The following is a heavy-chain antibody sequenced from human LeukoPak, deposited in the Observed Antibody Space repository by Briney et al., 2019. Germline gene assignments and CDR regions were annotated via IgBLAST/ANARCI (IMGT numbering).Heavy chain of an antibody. CDR3: TREGMGTTFSAWFDP. D-gene: IGHD1-7*01. V-gene: IGHV3-21*01. J-gene: IGHJ5*02. Sequence: GGSLRLSCAASGFTFSSFTMNWVRQAPGKGLEWVSSISSSSSYIYSADSVRGRFTVSRDNSKNTMYLQVNSLRAEDTAVYFCTREGMGTTFSAWFDPWGQGTLVTVSS. CDR1: GFTFSSFT. CDR2: ISSSSSYI.